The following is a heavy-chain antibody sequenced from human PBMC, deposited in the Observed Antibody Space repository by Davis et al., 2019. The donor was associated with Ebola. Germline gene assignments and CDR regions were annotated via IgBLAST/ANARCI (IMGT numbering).Heavy chain of an antibody. Sequence: GESLKISCAASGFTFSSYGLHWVRQAPGKGLEWVAFIRYDGSNKNYSDSVKGRFTISRDNSKNTLYLQMNSLRDEDTAVYYCATVAAAVLSYWGQGTLVTVSS. CDR3: ATVAAAVLSY. J-gene: IGHJ4*02. D-gene: IGHD6-13*01. V-gene: IGHV3-30*02. CDR2: IRYDGSNK. CDR1: GFTFSSYG.